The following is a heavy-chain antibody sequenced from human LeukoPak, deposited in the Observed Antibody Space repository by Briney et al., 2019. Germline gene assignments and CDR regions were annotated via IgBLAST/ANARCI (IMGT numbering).Heavy chain of an antibody. V-gene: IGHV3-30*02. Sequence: PGGSLRLSCAASGFTLSSYGMHWVRQAPGKGLGWVAFIRYDGSNKYYADSVKGRFTISRDNSKNTLYLQMNSLRAEDTAVYYCAKDGEVGATVYYYYYYMDVWGKGTTVTVS. CDR3: AKDGEVGATVYYYYYYMDV. CDR1: GFTLSSYG. D-gene: IGHD1-26*01. CDR2: IRYDGSNK. J-gene: IGHJ6*03.